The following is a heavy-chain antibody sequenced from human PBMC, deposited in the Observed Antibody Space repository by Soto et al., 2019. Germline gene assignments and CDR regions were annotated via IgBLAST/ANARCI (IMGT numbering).Heavy chain of an antibody. Sequence: ASVKVSCKASGYTFTSYAMHWVRQAPGQRLEWMGWINAGNGNTKYSQKFQGRVTITRDTSASTAYMELRSLRSEDTAVYYCARPLRFLEWSPPSPDYYYYGMDVWGQGTTVTVSS. D-gene: IGHD3-3*01. J-gene: IGHJ6*02. CDR2: INAGNGNT. CDR3: ARPLRFLEWSPPSPDYYYYGMDV. CDR1: GYTFTSYA. V-gene: IGHV1-3*01.